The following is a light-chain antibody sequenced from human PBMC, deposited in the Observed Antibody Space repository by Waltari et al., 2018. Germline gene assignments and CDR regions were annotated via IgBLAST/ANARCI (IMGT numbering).Light chain of an antibody. Sequence: HSALTQPASVSGSPGQSITISCTGTSSDVGGYNYVSWYQQHPGKAPRLMIYDVNNRPSGVSIRFSSSKSGNTASLTISGLQAEDEADYYCSSFTRTNSWVFGGGTKLTVL. CDR3: SSFTRTNSWV. J-gene: IGLJ3*02. CDR1: SSDVGGYNY. CDR2: DVN. V-gene: IGLV2-14*03.